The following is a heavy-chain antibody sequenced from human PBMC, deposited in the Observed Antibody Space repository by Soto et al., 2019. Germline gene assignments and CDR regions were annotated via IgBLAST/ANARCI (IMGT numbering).Heavy chain of an antibody. J-gene: IGHJ6*02. Sequence: PGGSLRLSCAASGFTFSSYAMHWVRQAPGKGLEWVAVISYDGSNKYYADSVKGRFTISRDNSKNTLYLQMNSLRAEDTAVYYCARGPTYSSGWSLYYYYYYGMDVWGQGTTVTVSS. D-gene: IGHD6-19*01. CDR1: GFTFSSYA. CDR3: ARGPTYSSGWSLYYYYYYGMDV. V-gene: IGHV3-30-3*01. CDR2: ISYDGSNK.